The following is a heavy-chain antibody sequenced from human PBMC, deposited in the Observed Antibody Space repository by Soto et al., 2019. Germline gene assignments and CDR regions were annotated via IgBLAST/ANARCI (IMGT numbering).Heavy chain of an antibody. CDR2: IYYSGST. CDR1: GGSISSYY. D-gene: IGHD3-16*02. CDR3: ARINDYIWGSYRFNAFDI. V-gene: IGHV4-59*01. Sequence: SETLSLTCTVSGGSISSYYWSWIRQPPGKGLEWIGYIYYSGSTNYNPSLKSRVTISVDTSKNQFSLKLSSVTAADTAVYYCARINDYIWGSYRFNAFDIWGQGTMVTVSS. J-gene: IGHJ3*02.